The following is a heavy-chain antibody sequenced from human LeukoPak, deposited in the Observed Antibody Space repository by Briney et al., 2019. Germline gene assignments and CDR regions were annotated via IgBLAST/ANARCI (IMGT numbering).Heavy chain of an antibody. J-gene: IGHJ4*02. V-gene: IGHV1-69*06. Sequence: SVKVSCKASGGTFSSYAISWVRQAPGQGLEWMGGIIPIFGTANYAQKFQGRVTITADKSTSTAYMELSSLRSDDTALYYCARVSKGYCGGYCYSGYWGQGTLVTVSS. D-gene: IGHD2-21*02. CDR2: IIPIFGTA. CDR1: GGTFSSYA. CDR3: ARVSKGYCGGYCYSGY.